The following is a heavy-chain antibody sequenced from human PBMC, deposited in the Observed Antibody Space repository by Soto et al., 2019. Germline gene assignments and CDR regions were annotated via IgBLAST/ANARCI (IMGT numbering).Heavy chain of an antibody. CDR2: ISAYNGNT. CDR3: ARDRYGLRFGESPSDY. Sequence: ASVKVSCKASGYTLTSYGISWVRQAPGEGLEWMGWISAYNGNTNYAQKLQGRVTMTTDTSTSTAYMELRSLRSDDTAVYYCARDRYGLRFGESPSDYWGQGPLVTVSS. CDR1: GYTLTSYG. J-gene: IGHJ4*02. D-gene: IGHD3-10*01. V-gene: IGHV1-18*01.